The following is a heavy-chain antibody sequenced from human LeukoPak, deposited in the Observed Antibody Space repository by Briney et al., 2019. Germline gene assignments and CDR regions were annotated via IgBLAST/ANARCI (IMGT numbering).Heavy chain of an antibody. CDR1: GFTFSSYE. D-gene: IGHD3-22*01. J-gene: IGHJ4*02. CDR2: ISSSGSTI. CDR3: ARGAYYYDSSGYYGY. Sequence: QPGGSLRLSCAASGFTFSSYEMNWVRQAPGKGLEWVSYISSSGSTIYYADSVKGRFTISRDNAKNSLYLQMNSLRAEDTAVYYCARGAYYYDSSGYYGYWGQGTLVTVSS. V-gene: IGHV3-48*03.